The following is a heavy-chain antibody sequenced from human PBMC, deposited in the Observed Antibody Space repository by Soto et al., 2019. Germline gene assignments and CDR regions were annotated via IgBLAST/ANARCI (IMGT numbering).Heavy chain of an antibody. Sequence: GGSLRLSCAASGFTFSKALMTWVRQAPGKGLEWIGRIKSKTEGGTTDYAAPVKGRFTISRDDSKNTLYLQMNSLKSEDTAVYYFFLYCTNRVCYRDYWGPGILVTVFS. CDR1: GFTFSKAL. CDR3: FLYCTNRVCYRDY. V-gene: IGHV3-15*01. D-gene: IGHD2-8*01. CDR2: IKSKTEGGTT. J-gene: IGHJ4*02.